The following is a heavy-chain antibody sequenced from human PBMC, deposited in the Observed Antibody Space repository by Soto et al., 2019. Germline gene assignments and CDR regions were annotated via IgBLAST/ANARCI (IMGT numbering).Heavy chain of an antibody. CDR3: ASLGYCSGGSCPIDY. CDR2: TYYRSKWYN. Sequence: SQPLSLTCAISGDSVSSNSAAWNWIRQSPSRGLEWLGRTYYRSKWYNDYAVSVKSRITINPDTSKNQFSLKLSSVTAADTAVYYCASLGYCSGGSCPIDYWGQGTLVTVSS. CDR1: GDSVSSNSAA. V-gene: IGHV6-1*01. J-gene: IGHJ4*02. D-gene: IGHD2-15*01.